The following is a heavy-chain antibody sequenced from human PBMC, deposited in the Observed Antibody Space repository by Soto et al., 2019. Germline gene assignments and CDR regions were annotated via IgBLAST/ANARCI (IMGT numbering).Heavy chain of an antibody. CDR1: GYTFTSYG. CDR2: ISAYNGNT. CDR3: ARDWAVVPAAMTEVGYYYGMDV. J-gene: IGHJ6*02. V-gene: IGHV1-18*01. Sequence: KVSCKASGYTFTSYGISWVRQAPGQGLEWMGWISAYNGNTNYAQKLQGRVTMTTDTSTSTAYMELRSLRSDDTAVYYCARDWAVVPAAMTEVGYYYGMDVWGQGTTVTVSS. D-gene: IGHD2-2*01.